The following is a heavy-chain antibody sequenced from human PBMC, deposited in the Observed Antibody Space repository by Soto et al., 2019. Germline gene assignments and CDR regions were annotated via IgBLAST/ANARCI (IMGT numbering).Heavy chain of an antibody. V-gene: IGHV3-23*04. D-gene: IGHD2-21*02. CDR2: ITITGDTT. CDR1: GFIFTTSD. Sequence: EVQLVESEGGLVQPGGSLRLSCEASGFIFTTSDMSWVRQAPGKGLEWISSITITGDTTHYADSVKGRFTISRDNSRNTVDLQMNRLRVHHTAVFYCGKGGGGDHGYWGQGTLVAVSS. J-gene: IGHJ4*02. CDR3: GKGGGGDHGY.